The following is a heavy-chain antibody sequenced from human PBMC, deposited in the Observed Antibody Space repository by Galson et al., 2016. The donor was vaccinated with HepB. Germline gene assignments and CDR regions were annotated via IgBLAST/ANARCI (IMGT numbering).Heavy chain of an antibody. CDR2: IPFDGSNK. CDR3: ARVPTGHLDY. CDR1: GFIFSDHY. V-gene: IGHV3-30-3*01. Sequence: SLRLSCAVSGFIFSDHYMDWVRQAPGKGLEWVALIPFDGSNKYYTDSVKGRFTISRDNSKNTVYLQMTSLRTEDTAMYYCARVPTGHLDYWGQGTLVTVSS. J-gene: IGHJ4*02.